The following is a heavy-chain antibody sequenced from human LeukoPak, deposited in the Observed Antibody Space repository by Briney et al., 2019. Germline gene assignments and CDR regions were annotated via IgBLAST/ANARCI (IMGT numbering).Heavy chain of an antibody. CDR3: ARFAYYYDSSGYYFPFDY. J-gene: IGHJ4*02. Sequence: ASVKVSCKASGYTFTGYYMHWVRQAPGQGLEWMGRINPNGGGTNYAQKFQGRVTMTRDTSISTAYMELSRLRSDDTAVYYCARFAYYYDSSGYYFPFDYWGQGTLVTVSS. D-gene: IGHD3-22*01. V-gene: IGHV1-2*06. CDR2: INPNGGGT. CDR1: GYTFTGYY.